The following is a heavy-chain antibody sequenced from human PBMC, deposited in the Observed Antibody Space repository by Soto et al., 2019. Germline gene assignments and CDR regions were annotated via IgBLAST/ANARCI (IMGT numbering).Heavy chain of an antibody. V-gene: IGHV1-69*13. CDR1: GGTFSSYA. D-gene: IGHD5-18*01. CDR2: IIPIFGTA. J-gene: IGHJ3*02. CDR3: ASGGYSYGYFAFDI. Sequence: SVKVSCKASGGTFSSYAISWVRQAPGQGLEWMGGIIPIFGTANYAQKFQGRVTITADESTSTAYMELSSLRSEDTAVYYCASGGYSYGYFAFDIWGQGTMVTVSS.